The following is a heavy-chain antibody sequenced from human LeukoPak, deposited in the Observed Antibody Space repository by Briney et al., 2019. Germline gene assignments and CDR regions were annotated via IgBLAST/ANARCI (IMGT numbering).Heavy chain of an antibody. CDR2: ISGRADST. V-gene: IGHV3-23*01. J-gene: IGHJ6*03. Sequence: PGGSLRLSCAASGFTFSSYAMSWVRQAPGKGLEWVSAISGRADSTYYADSVKGRCTISRDNSKNTLYVQMNSLRAEDTAVYYCAKGPGSVWSPSYYYYYMDVWGKGTTVTVSS. CDR1: GFTFSSYA. D-gene: IGHD6-19*01. CDR3: AKGPGSVWSPSYYYYYMDV.